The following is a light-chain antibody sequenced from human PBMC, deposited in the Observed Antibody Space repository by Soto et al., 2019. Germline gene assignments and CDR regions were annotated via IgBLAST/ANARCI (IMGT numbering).Light chain of an antibody. J-gene: IGLJ1*01. CDR2: EVT. CDR1: SSDVGTYNL. Sequence: QSALTQPASVSGSPGQSITISCSGTSSDVGTYNLVSWYQQYPGKAPRLMIYEVTKRPSGVPNRFSGSKSGNTASLTISGLQPEDEADYYCCSYAGSSSSIFGTGTKLTVL. CDR3: CSYAGSSSSI. V-gene: IGLV2-23*02.